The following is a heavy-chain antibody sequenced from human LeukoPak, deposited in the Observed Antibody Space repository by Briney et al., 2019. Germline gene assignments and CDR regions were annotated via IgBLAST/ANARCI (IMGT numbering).Heavy chain of an antibody. J-gene: IGHJ3*02. CDR3: ARDSGSYSDAFDI. D-gene: IGHD3-10*01. Sequence: PGGSLRLSCAASGFTFSSYSMNWVRQAPRKGLEWVSSISSSSSYIYYADSVKGRFTISRDNARNSLYLQMNSLRAEDTAVYYCARDSGSYSDAFDIWGQGTMVTVSS. V-gene: IGHV3-21*01. CDR2: ISSSSSYI. CDR1: GFTFSSYS.